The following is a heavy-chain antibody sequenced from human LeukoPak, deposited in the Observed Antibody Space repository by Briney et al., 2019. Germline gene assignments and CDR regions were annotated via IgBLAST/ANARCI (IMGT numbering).Heavy chain of an antibody. CDR1: GGSISSGSYY. D-gene: IGHD6-13*01. V-gene: IGHV4-61*02. Sequence: PSETLSLTCTVSGGSISSGSYYWSWIRQPAGKGLEWIGRIYTSGSTNYNPSLESRVTISLDTSKNQFSLKLSSVTAADTAVYYCARASDDSSSWDVTDYYYYYYYMDVWGKGTTVTVSS. CDR2: IYTSGST. J-gene: IGHJ6*03. CDR3: ARASDDSSSWDVTDYYYYYYYMDV.